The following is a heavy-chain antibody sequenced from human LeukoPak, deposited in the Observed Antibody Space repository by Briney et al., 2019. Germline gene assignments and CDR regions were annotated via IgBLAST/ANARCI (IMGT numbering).Heavy chain of an antibody. CDR2: SFYSGST. CDR1: GGSISSYY. CDR3: ARGLDARSAFDV. Sequence: SETLSLTCTVSGGSISSYYWSWIRQPPGKGLEWIGFSFYSGSTNYNPSLKSRVTISVDTPKNQFSLKLTSVTSADTAVYYCARGLDARSAFDVWGQGTMVTVSS. D-gene: IGHD3-16*01. V-gene: IGHV4-59*01. J-gene: IGHJ3*01.